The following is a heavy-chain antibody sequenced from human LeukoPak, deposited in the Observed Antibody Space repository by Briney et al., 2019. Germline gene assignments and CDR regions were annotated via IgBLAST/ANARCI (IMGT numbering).Heavy chain of an antibody. CDR1: GGTFSSYA. CDR2: IIPIFGTA. V-gene: IGHV1-69*05. CDR3: ARSVAAAGRGVDWFDP. J-gene: IGHJ5*02. Sequence: GASVKVSCKASGGTFSSYAISWARQAPGQGLEWMGGIIPIFGTANYAQKFQGRVTITTDESTSTAYMELSSLRSEDTAVYYCARSVAAAGRGVDWFDPWGQGTLVTVSS. D-gene: IGHD6-13*01.